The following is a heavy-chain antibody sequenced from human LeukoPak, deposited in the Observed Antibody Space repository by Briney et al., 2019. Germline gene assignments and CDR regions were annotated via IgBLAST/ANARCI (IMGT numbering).Heavy chain of an antibody. D-gene: IGHD4-23*01. CDR2: INHSGST. CDR1: GGSFSGYY. CDR3: ARILRWYQQIHY. Sequence: SETLSLTCAVYGGSFSGYYWSWIRQPPGKGLEWIGEINHSGSTNYNPSLKSRVTISVDTSKNQFSLKLSSVTAADTAVYYCARILRWYQQIHYWGQGTLVTVSS. V-gene: IGHV4-34*01. J-gene: IGHJ4*02.